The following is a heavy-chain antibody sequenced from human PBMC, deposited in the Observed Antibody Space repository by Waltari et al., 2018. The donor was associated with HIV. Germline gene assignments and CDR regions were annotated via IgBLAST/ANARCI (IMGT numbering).Heavy chain of an antibody. Sequence: SMNWVRQAPGKGLEWVSYISSSSSTIYYADSVKGRFIISRDNAKNSLYLQMNSLRAEDTAVYYCARDPWYSSGWGGMDVWGQGSTVTVSS. CDR2: ISSSSSTI. CDR3: ARDPWYSSGWGGMDV. D-gene: IGHD6-19*01. CDR1: S. J-gene: IGHJ6*02. V-gene: IGHV3-48*01.